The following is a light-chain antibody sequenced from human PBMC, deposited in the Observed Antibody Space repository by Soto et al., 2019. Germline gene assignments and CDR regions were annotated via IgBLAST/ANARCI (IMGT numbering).Light chain of an antibody. CDR3: QQYNNWTPYT. J-gene: IGKJ2*01. CDR2: DAS. Sequence: EIVMTQSPATLSVSPGERATLSCRASQSISSNLAWYQQKPCQAPRLLIYDASTRATGIPARFSVSGSGTEFTLTISSLQSEDIAVYYCQQYNNWTPYTFGQGTKREIK. CDR1: QSISSN. V-gene: IGKV3-15*01.